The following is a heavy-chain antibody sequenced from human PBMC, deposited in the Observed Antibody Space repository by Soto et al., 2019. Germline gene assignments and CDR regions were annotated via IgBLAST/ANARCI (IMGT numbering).Heavy chain of an antibody. J-gene: IGHJ4*02. V-gene: IGHV4-59*01. Sequence: QVQLQESGPGLVRPSETLSLTCTVSNGSISSYYWSWFRQSPGKGLEWIGCVYSSGSTNYNPSLKSRVTISVDMSKNQFSLRLTSVTAADTAVYYCARGLTGSPIPGEYWGQGTLVSVSS. D-gene: IGHD3-16*01. CDR3: ARGLTGSPIPGEY. CDR1: NGSISSYY. CDR2: VYSSGST.